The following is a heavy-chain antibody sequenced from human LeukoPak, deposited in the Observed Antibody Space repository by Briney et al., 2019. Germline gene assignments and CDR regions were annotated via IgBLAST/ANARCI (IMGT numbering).Heavy chain of an antibody. Sequence: PGGSLRLSCAASGFTFRSYGMHWVRQAPGKGLEWVAFIRYDGSNKYYADSVKGRFTISRDNSKNTLYLQMNSLRAEDTAVYYCAKDRATMIVMIRTAPPGELDYWGQGSLVTVSS. CDR1: GFTFRSYG. D-gene: IGHD3-22*01. V-gene: IGHV3-30*02. CDR2: IRYDGSNK. CDR3: AKDRATMIVMIRTAPPGELDY. J-gene: IGHJ4*02.